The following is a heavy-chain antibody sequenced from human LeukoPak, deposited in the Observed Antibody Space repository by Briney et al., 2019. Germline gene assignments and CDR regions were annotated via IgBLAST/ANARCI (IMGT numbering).Heavy chain of an antibody. J-gene: IGHJ3*01. CDR3: TRDIGRLRGDAFDF. CDR2: ISGNGRST. CDR1: GFTFSTYA. D-gene: IGHD2-15*01. V-gene: IGHV3-64*01. Sequence: PGGSLRLSCTASGFTFSTYATRWVRQAPGKGLEYVSGISGNGRSTFYGSSVKGRFTVSRDNSKDTLYLQMGSLRVEDMAVYYCTRDIGRLRGDAFDFWGQGTMVTVSS.